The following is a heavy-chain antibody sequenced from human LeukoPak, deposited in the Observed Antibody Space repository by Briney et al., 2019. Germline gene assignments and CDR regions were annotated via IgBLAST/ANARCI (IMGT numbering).Heavy chain of an antibody. J-gene: IGHJ4*02. CDR1: GHTFTSYY. CDR2: INPSGGST. Sequence: ASVKVSCKASGHTFTSYYMHWVRQAPGQGLEWMGIINPSGGSTSYAQKFQGRVTMTRDTSTSTVYMELSSLRSEDTAVYYCARGGLNSGSYIMASKRKGRLDYWGQGTLVTVSS. D-gene: IGHD1-26*01. CDR3: ARGGLNSGSYIMASKRKGRLDY. V-gene: IGHV1-46*01.